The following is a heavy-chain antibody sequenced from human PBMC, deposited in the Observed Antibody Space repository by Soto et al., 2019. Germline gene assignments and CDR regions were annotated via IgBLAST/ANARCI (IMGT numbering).Heavy chain of an antibody. CDR3: AHRDYDSYRRSLDC. D-gene: IGHD3-16*01. CDR1: GFSLSTSGVG. V-gene: IGHV2-5*02. Sequence: QITLKESGPTLVKPTQTLTLTCTFSGFSLSTSGVGVGWIRQPPGKALEWLALIFWDDDKRYSPSLKSRLTNTQATSKKRVVLTKTNIDPVDTATYYCAHRDYDSYRRSLDCSCQGTLVAVSS. CDR2: IFWDDDK. J-gene: IGHJ4*02.